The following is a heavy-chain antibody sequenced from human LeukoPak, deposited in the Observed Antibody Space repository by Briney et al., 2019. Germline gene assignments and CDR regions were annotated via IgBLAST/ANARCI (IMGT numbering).Heavy chain of an antibody. Sequence: GGSLRPSCAASGFTFSSYRMHWVRQAPGKGVVWVARVNSDGGTTSYADSVRGRFTISRDNAKSTLYLQMNSLRVEDTAVYYCARAGDGFDYWGQGTLVTVSS. J-gene: IGHJ4*02. CDR2: VNSDGGTT. CDR3: ARAGDGFDY. V-gene: IGHV3-74*01. D-gene: IGHD7-27*01. CDR1: GFTFSSYR.